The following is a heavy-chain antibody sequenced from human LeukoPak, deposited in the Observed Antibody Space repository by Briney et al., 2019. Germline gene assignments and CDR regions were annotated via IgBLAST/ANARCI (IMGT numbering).Heavy chain of an antibody. CDR2: IYSGGST. V-gene: IGHV3-66*01. J-gene: IGHJ4*02. CDR1: GFTVSSNY. CDR3: ARGTWGATHFDY. D-gene: IGHD1-26*01. Sequence: GGSLRLSCAASGFTVSSNYMSWVRQAPGKGLEWVSVIYSGGSTYYADSVKGRFTISRDNSKNTLYFQMNSLRAEDTAVYYCARGTWGATHFDYWGQGTLVTVSS.